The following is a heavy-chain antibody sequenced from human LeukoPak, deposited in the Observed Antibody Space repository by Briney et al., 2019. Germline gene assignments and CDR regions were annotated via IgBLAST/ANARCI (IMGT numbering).Heavy chain of an antibody. Sequence: SVKVPCKASGGTFSSYAISWVRQAPGQGLEWMGGIIPIFGTANYAQKFQGRVTITADKSTSTAYMELSSLRSEDTAVYYCARETKDSSGWYHWFAPWGQETLVTVPS. J-gene: IGHJ5*02. CDR1: GGTFSSYA. CDR3: ARETKDSSGWYHWFAP. CDR2: IIPIFGTA. V-gene: IGHV1-69*06. D-gene: IGHD6-19*01.